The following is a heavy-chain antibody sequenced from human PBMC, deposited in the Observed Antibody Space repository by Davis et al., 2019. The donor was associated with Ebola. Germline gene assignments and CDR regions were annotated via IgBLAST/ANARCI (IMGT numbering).Heavy chain of an antibody. J-gene: IGHJ4*02. D-gene: IGHD1-26*01. CDR1: GFPITNYW. CDR3: ATLPCYY. Sequence: GESLKISCAVSGFPITNYWTHWVRQAPGKGLVWVSRIKSDGSTIYADSVKGRFTISRDNAKNTLYLQMNNLRVEDTAVYYCATLPCYYWGQGTLVTVSS. V-gene: IGHV3-74*01. CDR2: IKSDGST.